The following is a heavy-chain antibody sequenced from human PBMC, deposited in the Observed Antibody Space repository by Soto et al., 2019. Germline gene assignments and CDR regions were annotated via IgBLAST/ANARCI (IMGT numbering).Heavy chain of an antibody. CDR3: ARGGKYYYDSSGYSWFDP. V-gene: IGHV4-30-2*01. Sequence: SETLSLTCAVSGGSISSGGYSWSWIRQPPGKGLGWIGYIYHSGSTYYNPSLKSRVTISVDRSKNQFSLKLSSVTAADTAVYYCARGGKYYYDSSGYSWFDPWGQGTLVTVSS. J-gene: IGHJ5*02. CDR2: IYHSGST. D-gene: IGHD3-22*01. CDR1: GGSISSGGYS.